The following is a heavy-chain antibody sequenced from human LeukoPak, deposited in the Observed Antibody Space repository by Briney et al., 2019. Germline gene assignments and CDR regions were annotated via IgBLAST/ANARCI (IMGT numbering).Heavy chain of an antibody. CDR1: GFTFSGPA. D-gene: IGHD6-13*01. V-gene: IGHV3-73*01. J-gene: IGHJ3*02. CDR3: TRATRGIAAAGSSDDAFDI. CDR2: IRSKANSYAT. Sequence: GGSLRLSCAASGFTFSGPAMHWVRQASGKGLEWVGGIRSKANSYATAYAASVKGRFTISRDDSKNTAYLQMNSLKTEDTAVYYCTRATRGIAAAGSSDDAFDIWGQGTMVTVSS.